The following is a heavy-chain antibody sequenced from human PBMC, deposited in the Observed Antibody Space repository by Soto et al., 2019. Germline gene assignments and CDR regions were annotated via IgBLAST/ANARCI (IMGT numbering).Heavy chain of an antibody. CDR1: GYTFTSYG. CDR3: ARDSPKFIAVADRDY. Sequence: QVQLVQSGAEVKKPGASVKVSCKASGYTFTSYGISWVRQAPGQGLEWMGWISAYNGNTNYAQKLQGRVTMTTDTSTSTAYLELRSLRSDDPAVYYCARDSPKFIAVADRDYWGQGTLVTVSS. J-gene: IGHJ4*02. V-gene: IGHV1-18*01. CDR2: ISAYNGNT. D-gene: IGHD6-19*01.